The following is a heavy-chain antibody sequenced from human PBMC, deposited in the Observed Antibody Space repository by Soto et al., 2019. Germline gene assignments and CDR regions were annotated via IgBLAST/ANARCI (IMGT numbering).Heavy chain of an antibody. CDR2: ISAHNGNT. D-gene: IGHD1-1*01. J-gene: IGHJ4*02. CDR3: ARGRYGDY. CDR1: GYTFTSYG. Sequence: QVHLVQSGAEVKKPGASVKVSCKGSGYTFTSYGITWVRQAPGQGIEWMGWISAHNGNTNYAQKLQGRVTVTTDTSTSTAYRELRSLRSDVTAVYYCARGRYGDYWGQGALVTVSS. V-gene: IGHV1-18*01.